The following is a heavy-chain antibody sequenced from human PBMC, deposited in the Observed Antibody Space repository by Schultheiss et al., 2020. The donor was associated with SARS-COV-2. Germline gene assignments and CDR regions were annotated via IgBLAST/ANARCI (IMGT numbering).Heavy chain of an antibody. CDR3: ARGYYDILTGYYYFDY. D-gene: IGHD3-9*01. V-gene: IGHV4-59*11. CDR2: IYYSGST. J-gene: IGHJ4*02. Sequence: SETLSLTCTVSGGSLTSHYWSWIRQPPGKGLEWIGYIYYSGSTNYNPSLKSRVTISVDTSKNQFSLKLSSVTAADTAVYYCARGYYDILTGYYYFDYWGQGTLVIVSS. CDR1: GGSLTSHY.